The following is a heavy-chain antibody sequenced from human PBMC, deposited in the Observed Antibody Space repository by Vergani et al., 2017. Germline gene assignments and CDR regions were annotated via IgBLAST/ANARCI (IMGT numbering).Heavy chain of an antibody. CDR1: GYTFTDYW. V-gene: IGHV5-51*01. D-gene: IGHD1-26*01. Sequence: EVQLVQSGAEVKKPGESLKISCEGSGYTFTDYWVGWVRQKPGKGLEWMGVVYARDSITRYSLSFEGQVTISADKSINTAYLEWDSLRASDSAMYYCVRHVVGATSNFDYWGQGTLVTVSS. J-gene: IGHJ4*02. CDR3: VRHVVGATSNFDY. CDR2: VYARDSIT.